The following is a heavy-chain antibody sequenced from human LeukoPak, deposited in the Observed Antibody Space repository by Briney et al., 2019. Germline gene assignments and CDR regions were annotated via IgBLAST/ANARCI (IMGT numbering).Heavy chain of an antibody. J-gene: IGHJ4*02. D-gene: IGHD3-3*01. CDR3: AREDYDFWSGYKY. CDR1: GYTFSSYG. V-gene: IGHV1-18*01. CDR2: ISAYNGDT. Sequence: ASVKVSCKASGYTFSSYGISWVRQAPGQGLEWMGWISAYNGDTNYAQNLQGRVTMTTDTSTSTAYMELSSLRSEDTAVYYCAREDYDFWSGYKYWGQGTLVTVSS.